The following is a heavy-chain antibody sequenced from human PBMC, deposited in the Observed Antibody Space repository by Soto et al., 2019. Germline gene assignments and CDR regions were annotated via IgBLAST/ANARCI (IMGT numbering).Heavy chain of an antibody. D-gene: IGHD3-22*01. J-gene: IGHJ4*02. CDR2: ISAYNGNT. CDR1: GYTFTSYG. Sequence: SSVKVSCKASGYTFTSYGISWVRQAPGQGLEWMGWISAYNGNTNYAQKLQGRVTMTTDTSTSTAYMELRSLRSDDTAVYYCARAPYDSSGYYFDYWGQGTLVTVYS. V-gene: IGHV1-18*04. CDR3: ARAPYDSSGYYFDY.